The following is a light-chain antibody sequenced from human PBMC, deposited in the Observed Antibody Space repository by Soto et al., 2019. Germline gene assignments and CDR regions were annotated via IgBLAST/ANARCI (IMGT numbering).Light chain of an antibody. CDR1: QSLGKY. CDR2: DAS. V-gene: IGKV3-11*01. CDR3: QERSNWPVFT. J-gene: IGKJ3*01. Sequence: EIVLTQSPATLSLSPGDRATLSCRASQSLGKYLVWYQQKPGQAPRLLMYDASNRATGIPARFSGSGSGTDFTLTISSVESEDFAVYYCQERSNWPVFTFGPGTTVDIK.